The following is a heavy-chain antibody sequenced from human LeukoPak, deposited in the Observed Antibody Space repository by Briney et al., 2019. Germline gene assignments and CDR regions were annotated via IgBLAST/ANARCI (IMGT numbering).Heavy chain of an antibody. V-gene: IGHV4-59*08. D-gene: IGHD3-10*01. CDR3: ARESGSSLNDAFDI. J-gene: IGHJ3*02. Sequence: SETLSLTCSVSGGSISSYYWSWIRQPPGKGLEWIGYISYSGSTNYKSSFKSRVTISVDTSKNQFSLKLSSVTAADTAVYYCARESGSSLNDAFDIWGQGTMVTVSS. CDR2: ISYSGST. CDR1: GGSISSYY.